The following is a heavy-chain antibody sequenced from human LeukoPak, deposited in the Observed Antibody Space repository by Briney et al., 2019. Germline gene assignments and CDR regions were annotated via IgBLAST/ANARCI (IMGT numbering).Heavy chain of an antibody. CDR1: GYTFTSYA. D-gene: IGHD3-9*01. CDR3: ARHDLGDILTGYLVSYMDV. CDR2: IYPGDSDT. J-gene: IGHJ6*03. V-gene: IGHV5-51*01. Sequence: KVSCKASGYTFTSYAMHWVRQMPGKGLEWMGIIYPGDSDTRYSPSFQGQVTISADKSISTAYLQWSSLKASDTAMYYCARHDLGDILTGYLVSYMDVWGKGTTVTVSS.